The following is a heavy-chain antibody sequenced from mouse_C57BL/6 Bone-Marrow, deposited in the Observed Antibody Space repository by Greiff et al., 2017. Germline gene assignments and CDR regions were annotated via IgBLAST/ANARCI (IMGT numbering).Heavy chain of an antibody. CDR3: ARFLRGRYAMDY. D-gene: IGHD3-2*02. CDR1: GFTFTDYY. V-gene: IGHV7-3*01. Sequence: EVKVVESGGGLVQPGGSLSLSCAASGFTFTDYYMSWVRQPPGKALEWLGFIRNKANGYTTEYSASVKGRFTISRDNSQSILYLQMNALRAEDSATYYCARFLRGRYAMDYWGQGTSVTVSS. J-gene: IGHJ4*01. CDR2: IRNKANGYTT.